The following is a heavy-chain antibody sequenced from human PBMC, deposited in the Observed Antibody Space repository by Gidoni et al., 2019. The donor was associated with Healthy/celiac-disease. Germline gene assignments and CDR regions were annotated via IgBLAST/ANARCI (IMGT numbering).Heavy chain of an antibody. V-gene: IGHV4-61*02. J-gene: IGHJ6*02. Sequence: QVQLQESGPGLVKPSQTLSLTCTVSGGSISSGSYYWSWLRPPAGKGLEWIGRIYTSGSTNYNPSLKSRVTISVDTSKNQFSLKLSSVTAADTAVYYCARVAIAAKVRNYYGMDVWGQGTTVTVSS. D-gene: IGHD6-6*01. CDR3: ARVAIAAKVRNYYGMDV. CDR1: GGSISSGSYY. CDR2: IYTSGST.